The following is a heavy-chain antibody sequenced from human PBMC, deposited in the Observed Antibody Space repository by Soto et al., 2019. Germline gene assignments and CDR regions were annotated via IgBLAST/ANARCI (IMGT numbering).Heavy chain of an antibody. V-gene: IGHV3-9*01. CDR2: ISWNSGSI. D-gene: IGHD3-22*01. CDR1: GFTFDDYA. CDR3: AKVMSNSHYYDSSGYDDAFDI. J-gene: IGHJ3*02. Sequence: PGGSLRLSCAASGFTFDDYAMHWVRQAPGKGLEWVSGISWNSGSIGYADSVKGRFTISRDNAKNSLYLQMNSLRAEDTALYYCAKVMSNSHYYDSSGYDDAFDIWGQGTMVTVSS.